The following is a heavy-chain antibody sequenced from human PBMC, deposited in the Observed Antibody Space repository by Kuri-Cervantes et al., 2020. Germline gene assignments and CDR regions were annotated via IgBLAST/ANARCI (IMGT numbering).Heavy chain of an antibody. CDR3: ARVKSSITMVQGVIITSSPHYYMDV. V-gene: IGHV1-69*13. J-gene: IGHJ6*03. D-gene: IGHD3-10*01. CDR1: GGTFSSYA. CDR2: IIPIFGTA. Sequence: SVKVSCKASGGTFSSYAISWVRQAPGQGLEWMGGIIPIFGTANYAQKFQGRVTITADESTSTAYMELSSLRSEDTAVYYCARVKSSITMVQGVIITSSPHYYMDVWGKGTTVTVSS.